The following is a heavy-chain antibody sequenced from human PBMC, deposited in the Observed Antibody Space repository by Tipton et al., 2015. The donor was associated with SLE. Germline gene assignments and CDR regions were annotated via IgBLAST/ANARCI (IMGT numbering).Heavy chain of an antibody. CDR3: AREHVGSSPGGFDY. V-gene: IGHV4-34*01. CDR2: INHSGST. Sequence: GLVKPSETLSLSCDVYGGSFSDYYWMWIRQPPGKGLEWIGEINHSGSTICNPSLVSRVTISVDTSKNQFSLKMNSVTAADTAVYYCAREHVGSSPGGFDYWGQGTLVTVSS. J-gene: IGHJ4*02. D-gene: IGHD6-6*01. CDR1: GGSFSDYY.